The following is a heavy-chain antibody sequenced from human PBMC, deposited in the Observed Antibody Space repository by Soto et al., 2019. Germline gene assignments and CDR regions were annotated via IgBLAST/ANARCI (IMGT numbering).Heavy chain of an antibody. CDR1: GASIRRYY. V-gene: IGHV4-4*07. CDR3: ARGGGDCDY. J-gene: IGHJ4*02. CDR2: IFTSGST. Sequence: QVQLQESGPGLVKPAETLSLTCTVSGASIRRYYWSWIRQPAGKGLEWIGRIFTSGSTNYNPSLKGRVSMSGDTSQNQVSLNLSSVTAADSAVYYCARGGGDCDYWGQGNLVTVSS.